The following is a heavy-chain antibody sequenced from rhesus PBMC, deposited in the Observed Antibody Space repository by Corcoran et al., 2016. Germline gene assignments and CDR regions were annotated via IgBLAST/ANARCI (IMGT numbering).Heavy chain of an antibody. CDR2: TSGIGGTP. Sequence: QVQLQESGPGLIKPSETLSLTCTVPGTSISDKWWSWIRQAPGRGLEWIGGTSGIGGTPKFNPSRQSRVTVSKAASKSPFSLTLNSVTAADTAVYYCASYQDTGYRFDVWGPGVLVTVSS. V-gene: IGHV4-80*01. D-gene: IGHD3-28*01. J-gene: IGHJ5-1*01. CDR1: GTSISDKW. CDR3: ASYQDTGYRFDV.